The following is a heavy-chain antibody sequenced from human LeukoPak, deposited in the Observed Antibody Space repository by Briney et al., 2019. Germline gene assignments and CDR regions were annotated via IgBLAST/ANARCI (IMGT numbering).Heavy chain of an antibody. CDR3: ARDLVTVTKGLDM. CDR2: ISYIGST. D-gene: IGHD4-17*01. V-gene: IGHV4-59*11. Sequence: SETLSLTCAVSGDSFSSHYWTWIRQPPGKGLQWIGYISYIGSTNYNPPLKSRVTISIDTSKNQFSLKLSSVTAADTAVYFCARDLVTVTKGLDMWGQGTMVSVSS. CDR1: GDSFSSHY. J-gene: IGHJ3*02.